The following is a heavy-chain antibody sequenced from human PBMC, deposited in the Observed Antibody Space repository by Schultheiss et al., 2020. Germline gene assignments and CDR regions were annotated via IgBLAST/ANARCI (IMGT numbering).Heavy chain of an antibody. J-gene: IGHJ6*03. CDR3: ARVTRFLEWSLKTYYYMDV. D-gene: IGHD3-3*01. Sequence: GESLKISCAASGFTFSNFAMNWVRQAPGKGLEWVSAVSGTGDSTYYADSVQGRFTISRDISKNTLYLQMNSLRAEDTAVYYCARVTRFLEWSLKTYYYMDVWGKGTTVTVSS. CDR2: VSGTGDST. CDR1: GFTFSNFA. V-gene: IGHV3-23*01.